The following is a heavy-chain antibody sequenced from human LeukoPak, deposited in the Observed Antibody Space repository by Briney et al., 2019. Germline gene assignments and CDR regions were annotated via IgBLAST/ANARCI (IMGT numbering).Heavy chain of an antibody. D-gene: IGHD2-2*01. CDR1: GLTVSTTS. CDR2: ISSSSSYI. CDR3: ARAYCSSTSCPFDI. Sequence: GGSLRLSCAASGLTVSTTSMTWVRQAPGKGLEWVSSISSSSSYIYYADSVKGRFTISRDNAKNSLCLQMNSLRAEDTAVYYCARAYCSSTSCPFDIWGQGTMVTVSS. V-gene: IGHV3-21*01. J-gene: IGHJ3*02.